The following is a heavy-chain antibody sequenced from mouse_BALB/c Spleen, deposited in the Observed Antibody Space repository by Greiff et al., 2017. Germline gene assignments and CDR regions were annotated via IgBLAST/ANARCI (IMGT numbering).Heavy chain of an antibody. D-gene: IGHD1-1*01. J-gene: IGHJ4*01. V-gene: IGHV5-6-5*01. CDR1: GFTFSSYA. CDR2: ISSGGST. CDR3: AGGLLKGYAMDY. Sequence: EVKLVDSGGGLVKPGGSLKFSCAASGFTFSSYAMSWVRQTPEKRLEWIACISSGGSTHYTDSMMGRLTISRDNARTSLYLLMSSLRTEDTSMYYCAGGLLKGYAMDYWGQGTSVTVSS.